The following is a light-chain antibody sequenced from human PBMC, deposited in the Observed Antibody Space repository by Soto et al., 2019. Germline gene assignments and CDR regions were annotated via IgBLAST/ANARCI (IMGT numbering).Light chain of an antibody. CDR2: WAS. J-gene: IGKJ4*02. CDR3: QQSYSIPLT. V-gene: IGKV4-1*01. CDR1: QSVLYSSNNKNY. Sequence: DIVLTQSPDSLAVSLGERATINCKSSQSVLYSSNNKNYLAWYPQKPGQAPKLLIYWASTRDSGVPDRFSGRGSGTDFTLPHSSIQVEDVAVYYCQQSYSIPLTFGGGTKVELK.